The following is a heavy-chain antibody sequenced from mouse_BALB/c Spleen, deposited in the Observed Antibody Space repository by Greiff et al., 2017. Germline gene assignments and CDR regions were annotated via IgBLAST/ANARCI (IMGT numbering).Heavy chain of an antibody. CDR1: GFTFSDYY. Sequence: DVMLVESGGGLVKPGGSLKLSCAASGFTFSDYYMYWVRQTPEKRLEWVATISDGGSYTYYPDSVKGRFTISRDNAKNNLYLQMSSLKSEDTAMYYCARGTMITTYAMDYWGQGTSVTVSS. J-gene: IGHJ4*01. CDR3: ARGTMITTYAMDY. CDR2: ISDGGSYT. D-gene: IGHD2-4*01. V-gene: IGHV5-4*02.